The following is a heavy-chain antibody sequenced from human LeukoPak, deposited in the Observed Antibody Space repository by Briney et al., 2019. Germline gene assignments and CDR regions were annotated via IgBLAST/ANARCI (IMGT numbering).Heavy chain of an antibody. CDR1: GFTFSSYA. J-gene: IGHJ6*02. Sequence: GGSLRLSCAASGFTFSSYAMSWVRQAPGKGLEWVAVISYDGSNKYYADSVKGRFTISRDNSKNTLYLQMNSLRAEDTAVYYCAKDYSRVGMDVWGQGTTVTVSS. CDR2: ISYDGSNK. CDR3: AKDYSRVGMDV. V-gene: IGHV3-30*18. D-gene: IGHD2-21*01.